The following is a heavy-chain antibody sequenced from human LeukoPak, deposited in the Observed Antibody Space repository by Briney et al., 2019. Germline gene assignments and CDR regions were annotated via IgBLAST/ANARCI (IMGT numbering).Heavy chain of an antibody. D-gene: IGHD2-2*01. CDR1: GYTFTGYY. CDR2: ISAYNGNT. Sequence: ASVKVSCKASGYTFTGYYIHWVRQAPGQGLEWMGWISAYNGNTNYAQKLQGRVTMTTDTSTSTAYMELRSLRSEDTAVYYCADGVVPDPMGYGMDVWGQGTTVTVSS. CDR3: ADGVVPDPMGYGMDV. V-gene: IGHV1-18*04. J-gene: IGHJ6*02.